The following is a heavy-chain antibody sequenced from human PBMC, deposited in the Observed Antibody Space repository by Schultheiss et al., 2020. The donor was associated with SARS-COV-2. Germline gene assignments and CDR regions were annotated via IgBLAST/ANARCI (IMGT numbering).Heavy chain of an antibody. V-gene: IGHV1-8*01. CDR1: GYTFTSYD. Sequence: GESLKISCKASGYTFTSYDINWVRQATGQGLEWMGWMNPNSGNTGYAQKLQGRVTMTTDTSTSTAYMELRRLRSDDTAVYYCARDSSIIVVAPGYWGPGTLVTVSS. J-gene: IGHJ4*02. CDR2: MNPNSGNT. CDR3: ARDSSIIVVAPGY. D-gene: IGHD3-22*01.